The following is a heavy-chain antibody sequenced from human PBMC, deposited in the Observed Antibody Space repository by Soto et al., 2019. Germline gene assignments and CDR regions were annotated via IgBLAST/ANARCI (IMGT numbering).Heavy chain of an antibody. CDR3: ARDLRSYSGPNTFDI. D-gene: IGHD2-15*01. Sequence: PGGSLRLSCAASGFTFSTYSMNWVRQAPGKGLEWVSCISSSRSYIYYADSVKGRFTISRDNAKNSLYLQMNSLRAEDTAVYYCARDLRSYSGPNTFDIWGQGTMVTV. CDR1: GFTFSTYS. CDR2: ISSSRSYI. V-gene: IGHV3-21*01. J-gene: IGHJ3*02.